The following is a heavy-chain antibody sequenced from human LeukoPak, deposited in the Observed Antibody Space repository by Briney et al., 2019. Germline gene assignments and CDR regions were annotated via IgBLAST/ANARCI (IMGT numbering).Heavy chain of an antibody. V-gene: IGHV3-33*06. CDR2: IWYDGSNK. D-gene: IGHD3-22*01. CDR3: AKEMAMIVVVTPPERGY. J-gene: IGHJ4*02. Sequence: GGSLRLSCAASGFTFSSYGMHWVRQAPGKGLEWVAVIWYDGSNKYYADSVKGRFTISRDNSKNTLYLQMNSLRAEDTAVYYCAKEMAMIVVVTPPERGYWGQGTLVTVSS. CDR1: GFTFSSYG.